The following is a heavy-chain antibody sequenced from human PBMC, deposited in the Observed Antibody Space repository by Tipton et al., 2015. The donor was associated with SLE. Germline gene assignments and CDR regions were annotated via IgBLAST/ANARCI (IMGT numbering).Heavy chain of an antibody. D-gene: IGHD4-11*01. CDR1: GGSISSGSYY. J-gene: IGHJ2*01. CDR3: ARLSGYRNYPGWYFDL. Sequence: TLSLTCTVSGGSISSGSYYWSWIRQPPGKGLEWIGEINHSGGTNYNPSPKIQVSISLDTSKNQFSLKLNSVTAADTAMYYCARLSGYRNYPGWYFDLWGRDTLVTVSS. CDR2: INHSGGT. V-gene: IGHV4-39*07.